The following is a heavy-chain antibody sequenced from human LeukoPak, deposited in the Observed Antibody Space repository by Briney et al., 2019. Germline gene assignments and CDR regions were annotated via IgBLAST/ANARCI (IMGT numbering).Heavy chain of an antibody. CDR3: ARDPTAVPPYSRDNFYFDY. D-gene: IGHD5-18*01. CDR2: INPSGGST. V-gene: IGHV1-46*01. CDR1: GYTFTSYY. Sequence: ASVKVSCKASGYTFTSYYMHWVRQAPGQGLEWMGIINPSGGSTSYAQKFQGRVTMTRDTSTSTVYMELSSLRSEDTAVYYCARDPTAVPPYSRDNFYFDYWGQGTLVTVSS. J-gene: IGHJ4*01.